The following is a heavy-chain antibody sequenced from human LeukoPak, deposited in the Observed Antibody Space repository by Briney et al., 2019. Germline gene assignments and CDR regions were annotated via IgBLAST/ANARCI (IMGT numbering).Heavy chain of an antibody. CDR1: GYTFTGYF. V-gene: IGHV1-2*02. CDR2: INPNSGGT. D-gene: IGHD6-13*01. CDR3: ARGPAAGTSRYYYYMDV. Sequence: ASVKVSCKASGYTFTGYFMHWVRQAPGQGLEWMGWINPNSGGTNYAQKFQGRVTMTRDTSISTAYMELSRPRSDDTAVYYCARGPAAGTSRYYYYMDVWGKGTTVTISS. J-gene: IGHJ6*03.